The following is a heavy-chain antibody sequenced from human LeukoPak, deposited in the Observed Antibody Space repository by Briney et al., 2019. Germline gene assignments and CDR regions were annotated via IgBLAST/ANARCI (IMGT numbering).Heavy chain of an antibody. CDR3: ARTCSSSSCYMVH. D-gene: IGHD2-2*02. Sequence: ASVKVSCKASGYTFANFGITWVRQAPGQGLEWMGWISVYNGNTNYAQNLQGRVTLATDTSTSTAYMELRSLRSDDTALYYCARTCSSSSCYMVHWGQGTLVTVSS. V-gene: IGHV1-18*01. CDR1: GYTFANFG. J-gene: IGHJ4*02. CDR2: ISVYNGNT.